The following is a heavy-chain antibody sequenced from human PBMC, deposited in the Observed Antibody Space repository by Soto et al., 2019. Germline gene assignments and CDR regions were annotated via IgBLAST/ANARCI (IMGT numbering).Heavy chain of an antibody. CDR1: GGTFTFNA. D-gene: IGHD6-6*01. J-gene: IGHJ3*02. CDR2: IIPTYGTT. V-gene: IGHV1-69*06. CDR3: ARDSFGGSSSLYAFDI. Sequence: QVQLVQSGAEVKEPGSSVKVSCKASGGTFTFNAISWLRQAPGQGLEWMGGIIPTYGTTHNAQKFQARVTSTVDKSTTTVYMELSSLTSEDTGVYYCARDSFGGSSSLYAFDIWGQGTMVTVSS.